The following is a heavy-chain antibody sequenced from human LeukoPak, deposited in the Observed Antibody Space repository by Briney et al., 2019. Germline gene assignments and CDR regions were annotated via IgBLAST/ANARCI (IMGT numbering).Heavy chain of an antibody. CDR3: AKDPTLYDFWSGYYVDY. D-gene: IGHD3-3*01. V-gene: IGHV3-23*01. CDR2: ISGSSRST. J-gene: IGHJ4*02. Sequence: GGSLRLSCAASGFTFSSYAMSWVRQAPGKGLEWVSGISGSSRSTYYADSVKGRFTISRDNSKNTLYLQMNSLRAEDTAVYYCAKDPTLYDFWSGYYVDYWGQGTLVTVSS. CDR1: GFTFSSYA.